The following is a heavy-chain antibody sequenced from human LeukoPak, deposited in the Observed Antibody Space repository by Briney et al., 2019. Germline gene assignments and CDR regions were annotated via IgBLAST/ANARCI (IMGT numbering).Heavy chain of an antibody. V-gene: IGHV4-39*01. CDR3: ARGDYDILTGYYHGFDY. CDR1: GGSISSSSSY. Sequence: SETLSLTCTVSGGSISSSSSYWGWIRQPPGKGPEWIGSIYCSGSTYYNPSLKSRVTISVDTSKNQFSLKLSSVTAADTAVYYCARGDYDILTGYYHGFDYWGQGTLVTVSS. D-gene: IGHD3-9*01. J-gene: IGHJ4*02. CDR2: IYCSGST.